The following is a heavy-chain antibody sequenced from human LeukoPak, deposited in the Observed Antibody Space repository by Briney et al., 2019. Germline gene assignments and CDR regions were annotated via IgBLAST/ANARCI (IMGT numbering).Heavy chain of an antibody. V-gene: IGHV1-69*06. Sequence: SVKVSCKASGGTFSSYAISWVRQAPGQGLEWMGGIIPIFGTANYAQKFQGRVTITAAKSTSTAYMELSSLRSEDTAVYYCARGGFGSGSGSYYSYAFDIWGQGTMVTVSS. J-gene: IGHJ3*02. CDR3: ARGGFGSGSGSYYSYAFDI. CDR2: IIPIFGTA. CDR1: GGTFSSYA. D-gene: IGHD3-10*01.